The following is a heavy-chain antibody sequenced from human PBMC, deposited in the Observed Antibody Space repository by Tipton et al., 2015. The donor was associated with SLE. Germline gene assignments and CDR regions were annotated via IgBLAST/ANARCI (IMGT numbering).Heavy chain of an antibody. V-gene: IGHV3-23*03. CDR1: GFTFTSYA. D-gene: IGHD3-10*01. CDR3: ARAPNYYGTSSSYFAH. Sequence: SLRLSCAASGFTFTSYAMTWVRQPPGRGLEWVSIIYSAGTTYYADSVKVRFTVSRDDSKNTLYLQMHSLRAEDTALYYCARAPNYYGTSSSYFAHWGQGTLVTVSS. CDR2: IYSAGTT. J-gene: IGHJ4*02.